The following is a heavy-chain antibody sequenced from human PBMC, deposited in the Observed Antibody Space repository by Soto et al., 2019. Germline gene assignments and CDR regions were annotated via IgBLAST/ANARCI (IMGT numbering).Heavy chain of an antibody. V-gene: IGHV3-23*01. CDR2: ISGSGGST. CDR3: AKVYYNFWSGYDY. D-gene: IGHD3-3*01. Sequence: EVQLLESGGGLVQPGGSLRLSCAASGFTFSTYAMSWVRQAPGKGLEWVSAISGSGGSTYYADSVKGRFTISRDNSKNTLYLQVNSLRAEDTGAYYCAKVYYNFWSGYDYWGQGALVTVSS. CDR1: GFTFSTYA. J-gene: IGHJ4*02.